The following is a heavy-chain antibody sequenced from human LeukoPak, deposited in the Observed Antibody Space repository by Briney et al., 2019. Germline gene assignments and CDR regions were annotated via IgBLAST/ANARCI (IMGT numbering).Heavy chain of an antibody. CDR2: IYTSGST. V-gene: IGHV4-4*07. CDR3: ARDLSQFLEGPFDP. Sequence: SETLSLTCTVSGGSISSYYWSWIRQPAGKGLEWIGRIYTSGSTNYNPSLKSRVTMSVDTSKNQFSLKLSSVTAADTAVYYCARDLSQFLEGPFDPWGQGTLVTVSS. CDR1: GGSISSYY. D-gene: IGHD1-1*01. J-gene: IGHJ5*02.